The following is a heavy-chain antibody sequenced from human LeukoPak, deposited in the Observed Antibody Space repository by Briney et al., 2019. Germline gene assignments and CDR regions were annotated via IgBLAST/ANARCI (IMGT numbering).Heavy chain of an antibody. J-gene: IGHJ4*02. CDR2: ISWNSGSI. CDR1: GFTFDDYA. Sequence: GGSLRLSCAASGFTFDDYAMHWVRQAPGKGLEWVSGISWNSGSIGYADSVKGRFTISRDNAKNSLYLQMNSLRAEDTALYYCAKDYGDYEGSYFFDNWGQGTLVTVSS. V-gene: IGHV3-9*01. CDR3: AKDYGDYEGSYFFDN. D-gene: IGHD4-17*01.